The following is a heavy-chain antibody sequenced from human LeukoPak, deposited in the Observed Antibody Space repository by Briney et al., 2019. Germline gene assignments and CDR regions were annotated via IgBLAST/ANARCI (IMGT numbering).Heavy chain of an antibody. CDR2: ISSSSSYI. CDR1: GFTFSSYS. J-gene: IGHJ4*02. Sequence: PGGSLRLSCAASGFTFSSYSMNWVRQAPGKGLEWVSSISSSSSYIYYADSVKGRFTISRDNAKNSLYLQMNSLRAEDTALYYCARALDGYKPDWGQGTLVTVSS. CDR3: ARALDGYKPD. D-gene: IGHD5-24*01. V-gene: IGHV3-21*04.